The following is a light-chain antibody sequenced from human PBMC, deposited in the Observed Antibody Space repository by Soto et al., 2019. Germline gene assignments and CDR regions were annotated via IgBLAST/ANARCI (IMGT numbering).Light chain of an antibody. CDR2: GNG. J-gene: IGLJ3*02. Sequence: QSVLTQPPSVSGAPGQRVTISCTGSSSNIGAGYHAQWYQQLPGTAPKLLIYGNGNRPSGVPDRFSGSKSGTSASLAITGLQAEDEADYYCQSYDSSLSGWGVFGGGTKLTVL. V-gene: IGLV1-40*01. CDR3: QSYDSSLSGWGV. CDR1: SSNIGAGYH.